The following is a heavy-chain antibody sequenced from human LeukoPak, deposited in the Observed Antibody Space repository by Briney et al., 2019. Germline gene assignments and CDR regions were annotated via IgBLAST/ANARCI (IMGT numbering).Heavy chain of an antibody. CDR3: ARICSGGNCYFPSI. CDR1: GFNFRSYA. J-gene: IGHJ3*02. V-gene: IGHV3-30-3*01. CDR2: ISYDGSNE. Sequence: GGSLRLSCTASGFNFRSYAMYWVRQAPGKGLGWVAIISYDGSNEHYADSVKGRFTISRDTSKNTLYLQMSSLRAEDTAVYYCARICSGGNCYFPSIWGQGTMVTVSS. D-gene: IGHD2-15*01.